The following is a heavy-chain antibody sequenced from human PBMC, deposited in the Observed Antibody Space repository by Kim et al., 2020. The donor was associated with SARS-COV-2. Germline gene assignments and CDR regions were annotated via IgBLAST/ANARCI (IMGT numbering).Heavy chain of an antibody. Sequence: SETLSLTCAVYGGSFRGYYWSWIRQPPGKGLEWIGEINHSGSTNYNPSLKSRVTISVDTSKNQFSLKLSSVTAADTAVYYCARGKSGIAMIVVVNPYYYYGMDVWGQGTTVTVSS. D-gene: IGHD3-22*01. J-gene: IGHJ6*02. CDR2: INHSGST. CDR1: GGSFRGYY. V-gene: IGHV4-34*01. CDR3: ARGKSGIAMIVVVNPYYYYGMDV.